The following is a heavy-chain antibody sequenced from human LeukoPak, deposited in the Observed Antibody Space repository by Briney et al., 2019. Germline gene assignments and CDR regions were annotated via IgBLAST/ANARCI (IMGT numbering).Heavy chain of an antibody. Sequence: AGSLSLTCAASGFTVSSNYMSWVRQAPGKGLEWVSVIYSGGSTYYADSVKGRFTISRDNSKNTLYLQMNSLRAEDTAVYYCARGQQQLVNWFDPWGQGTLVTVSS. CDR2: IYSGGST. CDR1: GFTVSSNY. D-gene: IGHD6-13*01. CDR3: ARGQQQLVNWFDP. J-gene: IGHJ5*02. V-gene: IGHV3-66*01.